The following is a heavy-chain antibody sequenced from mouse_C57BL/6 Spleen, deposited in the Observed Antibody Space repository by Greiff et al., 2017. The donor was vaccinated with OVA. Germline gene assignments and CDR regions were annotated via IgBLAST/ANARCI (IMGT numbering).Heavy chain of an antibody. J-gene: IGHJ2*01. Sequence: EVKLQESGAELVKPGASVKLSCTASGFNITDYYMHWVKQRTEQGLEWIGRIDPEDGETKYAPKFQGKATITADTSSNTAYLQLSSLRSEDTAVYYCARSRLTGVFDYWGQGTTLTVSS. CDR1: GFNITDYY. CDR3: ARSRLTGVFDY. CDR2: IDPEDGET. D-gene: IGHD4-1*01. V-gene: IGHV14-2*01.